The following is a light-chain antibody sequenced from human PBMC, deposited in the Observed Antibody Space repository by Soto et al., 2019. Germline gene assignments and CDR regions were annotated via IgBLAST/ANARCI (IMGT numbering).Light chain of an antibody. CDR3: QQSYSTPWT. CDR1: QSIGSY. Sequence: DIQMTQSPSSLSASVGDRVTITCRASQSIGSYFNWYQQKPGKAPKLLIYAASALESGVPSRFSGSGSGTDFTLTISSLQPGDFATYYCQQSYSTPWTFGQGTRLEIK. J-gene: IGKJ5*01. CDR2: AAS. V-gene: IGKV1-39*01.